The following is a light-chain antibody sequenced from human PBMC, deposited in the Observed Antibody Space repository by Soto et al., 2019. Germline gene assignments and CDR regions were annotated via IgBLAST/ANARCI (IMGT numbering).Light chain of an antibody. CDR3: QQYNDWPLT. V-gene: IGKV3-15*01. CDR1: QSVNSN. CDR2: GAS. Sequence: KVMTQSPATLSVSPGERATLSCRASQSVNSNLAWYQQKPGQAPRLLLYGASTRAIGIPARFSGSASGTEFNLAISSLQSEDSAVYDCQQYNDWPLTFGGGTKVEI. J-gene: IGKJ4*01.